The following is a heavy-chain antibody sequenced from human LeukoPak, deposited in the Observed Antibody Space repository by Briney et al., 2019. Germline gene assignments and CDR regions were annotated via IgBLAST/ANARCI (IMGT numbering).Heavy chain of an antibody. CDR2: IYYSGST. V-gene: IGHV4-31*11. Sequence: SETLSLTCAVYGGSFSGYYWSWIRQHPGKGLEWIGYIYYSGSTYYNPSLKSRVTISVDTSKNQFSLKLSSVTAADTAVYYCASKRFIAVAGFDYCGQGTLVTVSS. CDR3: ASKRFIAVAGFDY. CDR1: GGSFSGYY. D-gene: IGHD6-19*01. J-gene: IGHJ4*02.